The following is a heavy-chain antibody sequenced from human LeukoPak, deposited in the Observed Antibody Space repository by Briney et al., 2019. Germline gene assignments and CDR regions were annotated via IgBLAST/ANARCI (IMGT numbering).Heavy chain of an antibody. CDR3: ARDPGGSGRNEYYFDY. V-gene: IGHV3-7*01. CDR1: GFTFSSYW. Sequence: GGSLRLSCAASGFTFSSYWMSWVRQAPGKGLEWVANIKQDGSEKYYVHSVKGRFTISRDNAKNSLYLQMNSLRAEDTAVYYCARDPGGSGRNEYYFDYWGQGTLVTVSS. D-gene: IGHD3-10*01. CDR2: IKQDGSEK. J-gene: IGHJ4*02.